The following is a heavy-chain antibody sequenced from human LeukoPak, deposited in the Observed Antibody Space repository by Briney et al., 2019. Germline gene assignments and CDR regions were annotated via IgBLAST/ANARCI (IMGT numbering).Heavy chain of an antibody. CDR1: GYTFTSYA. V-gene: IGHV1-3*03. D-gene: IGHD6-19*01. CDR2: INAGNGNT. CDR3: ARNIRAVAGPFDY. Sequence: ASVKVSCKASGYTFTSYAMHWVRQAPGQRLEWMGWINAGNGNTKYSQEFQGRVTITRDTPASTAYMELSSLRSEDMAVYYCARNIRAVAGPFDYWGQGTLVTVSS. J-gene: IGHJ4*02.